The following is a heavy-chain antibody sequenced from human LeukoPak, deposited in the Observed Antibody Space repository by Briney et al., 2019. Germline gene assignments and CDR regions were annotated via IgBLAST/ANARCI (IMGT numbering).Heavy chain of an antibody. Sequence: GGSLRLSCAASGFTFSSYGMHWVRQAPGKGLEWVAVISYDGSNKYYADSVKGRFTISRDNSKNTLYLQMNSLRAEDTAVYYCAKDQGSSSWYVFGNWGQGTLVTVSS. CDR3: AKDQGSSSWYVFGN. D-gene: IGHD6-13*01. V-gene: IGHV3-30*18. CDR1: GFTFSSYG. CDR2: ISYDGSNK. J-gene: IGHJ4*02.